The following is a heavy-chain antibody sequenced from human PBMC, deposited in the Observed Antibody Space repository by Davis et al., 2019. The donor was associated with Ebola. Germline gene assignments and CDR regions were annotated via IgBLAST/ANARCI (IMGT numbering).Heavy chain of an antibody. D-gene: IGHD6-19*01. CDR1: GGSISSGDYY. Sequence: MPSETLSLTCTVSGGSISSGDYYWSWIRQPPGKGLEWIGYIYYSGSTYYNPSLKSRVTISVDTSKNQFSLKLSSVTAADTAVYYCARGSSGWYNYYYGMDVWGQGTTVTVSS. J-gene: IGHJ6*02. CDR3: ARGSSGWYNYYYGMDV. CDR2: IYYSGST. V-gene: IGHV4-30-4*01.